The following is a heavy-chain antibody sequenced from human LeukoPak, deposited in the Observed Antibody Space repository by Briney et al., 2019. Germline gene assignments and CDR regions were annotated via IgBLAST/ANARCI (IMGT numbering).Heavy chain of an antibody. CDR2: ISGSSSPI. V-gene: IGHV3-48*01. Sequence: GGSLRLSCAASGFTFSSYSVSWVRQAPGKGLEWLSYISGSSSPIYYADSVKGRFTISRDNAKNSLYLQMNSLRVEDTAVYYCAKVGDSSSSSDYWGQGTLVTVSS. D-gene: IGHD6-6*01. CDR1: GFTFSSYS. J-gene: IGHJ4*02. CDR3: AKVGDSSSSSDY.